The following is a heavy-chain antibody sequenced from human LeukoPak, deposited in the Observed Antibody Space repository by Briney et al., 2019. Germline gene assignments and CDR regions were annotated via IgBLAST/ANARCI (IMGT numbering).Heavy chain of an antibody. D-gene: IGHD5-12*01. CDR1: GFTFSSYW. Sequence: QSGGSLRLSCAASGFTFSSYWMHWVRQAPGKGLVWVSRINSDGSSRSYADSVKGRFTISRDSAKNTLFLQMDSLRAEDTAVYYCVRGTSRKNGYSGGDPYWGQGTLVIVSS. CDR3: VRGTSRKNGYSGGDPY. V-gene: IGHV3-74*01. CDR2: INSDGSSR. J-gene: IGHJ4*02.